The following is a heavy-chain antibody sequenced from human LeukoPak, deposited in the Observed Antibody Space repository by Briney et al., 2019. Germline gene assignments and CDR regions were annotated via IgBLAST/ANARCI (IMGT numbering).Heavy chain of an antibody. CDR2: FDPEDGET. V-gene: IGHV1-24*01. J-gene: IGHJ6*02. Sequence: RQAPGKGREGMGGFDPEDGETIYAQKFQGRVTMTEDTSTDTAYMELSSLRSEDTAVYYCATSPYYYYYYGMDVWGQGTTVTVS. CDR3: ATSPYYYYYYGMDV.